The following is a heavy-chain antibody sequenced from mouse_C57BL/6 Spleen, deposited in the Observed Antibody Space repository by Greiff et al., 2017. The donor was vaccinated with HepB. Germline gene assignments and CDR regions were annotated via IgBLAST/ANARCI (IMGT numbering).Heavy chain of an antibody. D-gene: IGHD1-1*01. Sequence: QVQLQQPGAELVRPGSSVKLSCKASGYTFTSYWMHWVKQRPIQGLEWIGNIDPSDSETHYNQKFKDKATLTVDKSSSTAYMQLSSLTSEDSAVYYCARGYGSSVWYYFDYWGQGTTLTVSS. V-gene: IGHV1-52*01. CDR1: GYTFTSYW. J-gene: IGHJ2*01. CDR3: ARGYGSSVWYYFDY. CDR2: IDPSDSET.